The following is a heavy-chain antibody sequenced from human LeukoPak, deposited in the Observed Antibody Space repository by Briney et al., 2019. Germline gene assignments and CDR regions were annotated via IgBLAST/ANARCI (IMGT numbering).Heavy chain of an antibody. Sequence: GGSLRLSCTASGFIFNNDAMSWVSQAPGTGLEWVSSISGSGANTHYADSVKGRFTISRDNSKNTLYLQMNSLRAEDTAVYYCAKTFCSSTNCYPTGFESWGRGTQITVSS. CDR2: ISGSGANT. J-gene: IGHJ5*01. V-gene: IGHV3-23*01. CDR1: GFIFNNDA. CDR3: AKTFCSSTNCYPTGFES. D-gene: IGHD2-2*01.